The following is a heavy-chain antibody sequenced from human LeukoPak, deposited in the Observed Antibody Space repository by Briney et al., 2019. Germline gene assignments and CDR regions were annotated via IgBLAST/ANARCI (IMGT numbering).Heavy chain of an antibody. Sequence: ASVKVSCKASGYTFTSYYMHWVRQAPGQGLEWMGIINPSGGSTSYAQKFQGRVTMTRDTSTSTVYMELSSLRSEDTAVYYCARDPGIAVADNWFDPWGQGTLVTVSS. CDR1: GYTFTSYY. CDR3: ARDPGIAVADNWFDP. J-gene: IGHJ5*02. D-gene: IGHD6-19*01. CDR2: INPSGGST. V-gene: IGHV1-46*01.